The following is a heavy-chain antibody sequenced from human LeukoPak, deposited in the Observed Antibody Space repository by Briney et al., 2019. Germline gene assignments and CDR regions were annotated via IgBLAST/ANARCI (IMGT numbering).Heavy chain of an antibody. D-gene: IGHD6-19*01. V-gene: IGHV5-51*01. CDR3: ARRIAVATGYFDY. J-gene: IGHJ4*02. Sequence: GESLKISCKGSGYSFTSYWIGWVRQMPGKGLEWMGIIYPGDSDTRYGPSFQGQVTISADKSISTAYLQWSSLKASDTAMYYCARRIAVATGYFDYWGQGTLVTVSS. CDR2: IYPGDSDT. CDR1: GYSFTSYW.